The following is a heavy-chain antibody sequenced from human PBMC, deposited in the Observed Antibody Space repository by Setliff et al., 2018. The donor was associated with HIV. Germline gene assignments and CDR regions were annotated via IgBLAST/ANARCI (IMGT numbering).Heavy chain of an antibody. J-gene: IGHJ4*02. V-gene: IGHV4-59*11. CDR3: AKGAGFYGDYTFDH. CDR1: GPSINIHY. D-gene: IGHD4-17*01. Sequence: LPCTVSGPSINIHYWSWIRQSPGKGFEWIGYIYSTGSTNYNPSLQSRVTISMVASRNQSSLKVTSVTAADTAVYYCAKGAGFYGDYTFDHWGQGRQVTVSS. CDR2: IYSTGST.